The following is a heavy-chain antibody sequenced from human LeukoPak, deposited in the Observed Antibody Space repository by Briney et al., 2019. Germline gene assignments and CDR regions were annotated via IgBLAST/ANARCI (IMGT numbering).Heavy chain of an antibody. CDR2: IIPIFGTA. Sequence: SVKVSCTDSGGTFSSHSISWARQAPGQGLEWMGGIIPIFGTANYAQKFQGRVTITADESTSTAYMELSSLGSEDTAVYYCARGSYYDSSGYDWFDPRGQGTLVTVSS. J-gene: IGHJ5*02. V-gene: IGHV1-69*13. D-gene: IGHD3-22*01. CDR1: GGTFSSHS. CDR3: ARGSYYDSSGYDWFDP.